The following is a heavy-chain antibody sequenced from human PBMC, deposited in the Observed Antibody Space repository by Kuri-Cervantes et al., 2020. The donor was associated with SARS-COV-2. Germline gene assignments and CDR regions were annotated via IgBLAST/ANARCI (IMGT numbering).Heavy chain of an antibody. Sequence: GGSLRLSCAVYGGSFSDYYMSWIRQAPGKGLEWVSYISSSGSTIYYADSVKGRFTISRDNSKNSLYLEMNSLRPEDTAVYYCAKVETASLDYWGQGTLVTVSS. CDR1: GGSFSDYY. J-gene: IGHJ4*02. V-gene: IGHV3-11*04. D-gene: IGHD3-3*01. CDR2: ISSSGSTI. CDR3: AKVETASLDY.